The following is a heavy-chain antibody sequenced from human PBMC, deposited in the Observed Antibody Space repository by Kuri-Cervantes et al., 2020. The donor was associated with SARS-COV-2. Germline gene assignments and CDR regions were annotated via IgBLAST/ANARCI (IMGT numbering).Heavy chain of an antibody. V-gene: IGHV3-11*04. D-gene: IGHD3-3*01. CDR1: GFTFSDYY. CDR2: IGSSGSTI. J-gene: IGHJ5*02. Sequence: GESLKISCAASGFTFSDYYMSWIRQAPGKGLEWVSYIGSSGSTIYYADSVKGRFTISRDNAKNSLYLQMNSLRAEDTAVYYCAREVTIFGAVSRGFDPWGQGTLVTVSS. CDR3: AREVTIFGAVSRGFDP.